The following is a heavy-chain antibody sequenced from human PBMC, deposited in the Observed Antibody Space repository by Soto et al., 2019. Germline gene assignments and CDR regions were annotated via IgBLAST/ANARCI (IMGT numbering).Heavy chain of an antibody. Sequence: QVQVVESGGGVVQPGRSLRLSCEVSGFSLSRYGMHWVSQAPGKGLEWVAVIWYHGTTKNYADSVKGRFTISRDISKNTVYLQMDSLEVEDTAVYYCARDVDTTSHLNWFDPWGQGVMVTVSS. CDR3: ARDVDTTSHLNWFDP. J-gene: IGHJ5*02. CDR2: IWYHGTTK. V-gene: IGHV3-33*01. CDR1: GFSLSRYG. D-gene: IGHD5-18*01.